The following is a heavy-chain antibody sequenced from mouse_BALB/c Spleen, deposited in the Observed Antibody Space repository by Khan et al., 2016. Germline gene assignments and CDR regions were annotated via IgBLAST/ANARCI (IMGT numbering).Heavy chain of an antibody. J-gene: IGHJ4*01. V-gene: IGHV8-8*01. CDR3: AQIEGGRAMDY. D-gene: IGHD3-3*01. CDR1: GFSLSTSGMG. CDR2: IWWDDAK. Sequence: QVTLKESGPGILQPSQTLSLTCSFSGFSLSTSGMGVGWIRQPSGKGREWLARIWWDDAKRYNPALKTRLPISKDTSSNQVFLKIASVDAADTATYYCAQIEGGRAMDYWGQGTSVTVSS.